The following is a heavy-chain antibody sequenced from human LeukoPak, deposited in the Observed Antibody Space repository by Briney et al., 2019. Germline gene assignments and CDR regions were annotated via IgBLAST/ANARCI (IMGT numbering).Heavy chain of an antibody. CDR1: GYSFTSYW. CDR3: ARNYYDSSGYYSGFDY. D-gene: IGHD3-22*01. CDR2: ICPGDSDT. J-gene: IGHJ4*02. V-gene: IGHV5-51*01. Sequence: RGESLKISCKGSGYSFTSYWIGWVRQMPGKGLEWMGIICPGDSDTRYSPSFQGQVTISADKSISTAYLQWSSLKASDTAMYYCARNYYDSSGYYSGFDYRGQGTLVTVSS.